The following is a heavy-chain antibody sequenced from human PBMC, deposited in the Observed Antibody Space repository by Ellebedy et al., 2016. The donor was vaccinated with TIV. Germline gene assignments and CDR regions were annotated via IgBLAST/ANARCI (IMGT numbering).Heavy chain of an antibody. V-gene: IGHV4-59*08. CDR3: ARLPYKLNNSGTPPNYYSYYLDV. D-gene: IGHD1/OR15-1a*01. CDR1: GGSISNNY. CDR2: IYHSGIT. Sequence: SETLSLXXTVSGGSISNNYWCWIRQPPGKGLEWIGYIYHSGITNYNPSLKSRITMSIDTSKDQFSLKLSSVTAADTAVYYCARLPYKLNNSGTPPNYYSYYLDVWGKGTTVTVSS. J-gene: IGHJ6*03.